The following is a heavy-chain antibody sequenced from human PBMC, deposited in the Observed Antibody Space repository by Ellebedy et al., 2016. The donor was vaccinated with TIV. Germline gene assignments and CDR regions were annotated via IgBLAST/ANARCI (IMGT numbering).Heavy chain of an antibody. J-gene: IGHJ4*02. D-gene: IGHD3-10*01. CDR2: IKSKTDGGTT. CDR3: TTDPPSVLPDVLLWFGELLPPDY. Sequence: PGGSLRLSCAASGFSYSSYVMSWVRQAPGKGLEWVGRIKSKTDGGTTDYAAPVKGRFTISRDDSKNTLYLQMNSLKTEDTAVYYCTTDPPSVLPDVLLWFGELLPPDYWGQGTLVTVSS. CDR1: GFSYSSYV. V-gene: IGHV3-15*01.